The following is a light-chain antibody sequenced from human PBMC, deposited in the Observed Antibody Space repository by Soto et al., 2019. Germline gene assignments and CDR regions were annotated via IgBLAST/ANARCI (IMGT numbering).Light chain of an antibody. CDR2: DVS. J-gene: IGLJ1*01. Sequence: QSALTQPASFFGSLGQSITSSCTGTSSDFGGYNYVSWYQHHPGKAPKLMIFDVSNRPSGVSNRFSGSKSGNTASLTISGLQPEDEADYYCSSYTTSNTRQIVFGTGTKVTVL. CDR1: SSDFGGYNY. CDR3: SSYTTSNTRQIV. V-gene: IGLV2-14*03.